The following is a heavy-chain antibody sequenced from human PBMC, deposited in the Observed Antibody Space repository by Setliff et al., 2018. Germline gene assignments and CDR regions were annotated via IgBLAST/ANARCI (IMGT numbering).Heavy chain of an antibody. Sequence: SETLSLTCTVSGVSIRSYYWGWIRQPPGKGLEWIGYIFYSGSSNYNPSLQSRVSISVDTSKNQLSLKLDSLTAADTAVYFCARLPRTVTHFDYWGQGALVTVSS. J-gene: IGHJ4*02. CDR2: IFYSGSS. CDR1: GVSIRSYY. D-gene: IGHD4-17*01. V-gene: IGHV4-59*01. CDR3: ARLPRTVTHFDY.